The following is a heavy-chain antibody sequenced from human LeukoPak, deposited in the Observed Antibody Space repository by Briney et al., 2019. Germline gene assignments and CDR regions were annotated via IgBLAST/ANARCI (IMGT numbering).Heavy chain of an antibody. CDR2: IYSGGST. J-gene: IGHJ4*02. CDR1: GFTVSSNH. V-gene: IGHV3-53*05. D-gene: IGHD5-12*01. Sequence: GGSLRLSCAASGFTVSSNHMSWVRQAPGKGLEWGSVIYSGGSTYYADSVKGRFTISRDNSKNTLYLQMNSVRAEDTAVYYCAKDRTAGYDGLVDYWGQGTLVTVSS. CDR3: AKDRTAGYDGLVDY.